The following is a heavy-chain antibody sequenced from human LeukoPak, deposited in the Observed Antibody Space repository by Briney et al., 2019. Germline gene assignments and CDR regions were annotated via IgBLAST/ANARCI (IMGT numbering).Heavy chain of an antibody. CDR1: GYTFTGYY. J-gene: IGHJ3*02. CDR3: ARDRDIDAFDI. Sequence: ASVKVSCKASGYTFTGYYMHWVRQAPGQGLEWMGWINPNSGGTNYAQKFQGRVTITTDESTSTAYMELSSLRSEDTAVYYCARDRDIDAFDIWGQGTMVTVSS. CDR2: INPNSGGT. D-gene: IGHD2-15*01. V-gene: IGHV1-2*02.